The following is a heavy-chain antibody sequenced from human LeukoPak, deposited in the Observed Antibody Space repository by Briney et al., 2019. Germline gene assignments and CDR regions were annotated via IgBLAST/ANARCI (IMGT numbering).Heavy chain of an antibody. V-gene: IGHV4-34*08. CDR3: AGPGAGDLDY. D-gene: IGHD3-10*01. CDR2: INHSGST. CDR1: GFTFSSYA. Sequence: PGGSLRLSCAASGFTFSSYAMSWVRQAPGKGLEWIGEINHSGSTNYNPSLKSRVTISVDTSKNHFSLKLSSVTAADTAVYYCAGPGAGDLDYWGQGSLVTVSS. J-gene: IGHJ4*02.